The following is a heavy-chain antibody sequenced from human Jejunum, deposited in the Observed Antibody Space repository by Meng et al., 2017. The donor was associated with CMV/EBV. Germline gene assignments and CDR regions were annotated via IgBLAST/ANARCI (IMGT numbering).Heavy chain of an antibody. J-gene: IGHJ4*02. V-gene: IGHV4-59*01. CDR1: GDSFMYCY. Sequence: VSGDSFMYCYWRWIRQSPEKGLEWIGYVSYSGTSYYNPSLKSRVTVSLDMSKSQFSLTLTSVTAADTAVYFCARDRGGLGKYFDYWGQGSRVTVSS. D-gene: IGHD3-10*01. CDR3: ARDRGGLGKYFDY. CDR2: VSYSGTS.